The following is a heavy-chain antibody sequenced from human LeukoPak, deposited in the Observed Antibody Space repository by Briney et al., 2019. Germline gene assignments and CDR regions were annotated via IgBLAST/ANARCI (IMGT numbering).Heavy chain of an antibody. CDR3: ARNEVPNDAFDM. Sequence: RASVKVSCKASGYTFTGYYMHWVRQAPGQGLEWMGWINPNSGGTNYAQKFQGRVTMTRDTSISTAYMELSRLRSDDTAVYYCARNEVPNDAFDMWGEGTMVTVSS. J-gene: IGHJ3*02. D-gene: IGHD2-2*01. CDR2: INPNSGGT. V-gene: IGHV1-2*02. CDR1: GYTFTGYY.